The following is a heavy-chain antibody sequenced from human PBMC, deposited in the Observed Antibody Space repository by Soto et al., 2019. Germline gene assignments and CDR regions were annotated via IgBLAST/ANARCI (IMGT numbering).Heavy chain of an antibody. V-gene: IGHV4-4*02. D-gene: IGHD6-13*01. Sequence: PSETLSLTCAVSGGSISSRNWWSWVRQPPGKGLEWIGEIYHSGSTNYNPSLKSRVTISVDKSKNQFSLKLSSVTAADTAVYYCARDSPGIAAAGSFNWFDPWGQGTLVTVSS. CDR3: ARDSPGIAAAGSFNWFDP. CDR1: GGSISSRNW. J-gene: IGHJ5*02. CDR2: IYHSGST.